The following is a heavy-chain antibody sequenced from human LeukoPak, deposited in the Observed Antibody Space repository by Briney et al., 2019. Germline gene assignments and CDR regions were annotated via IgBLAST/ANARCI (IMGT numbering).Heavy chain of an antibody. D-gene: IGHD3-10*01. V-gene: IGHV1-18*01. CDR3: ASTYGSGSYSDAFDI. CDR2: ISAYNGNT. Sequence: ASVKVSCKASGYTFTSYGISWVRQAPGQGLECRGWISAYNGNTNYAQKLQGRVTMTTDTSTSTAYMELRSLRSDDTAVYYCASTYGSGSYSDAFDIWGQGTMVTVSS. CDR1: GYTFTSYG. J-gene: IGHJ3*02.